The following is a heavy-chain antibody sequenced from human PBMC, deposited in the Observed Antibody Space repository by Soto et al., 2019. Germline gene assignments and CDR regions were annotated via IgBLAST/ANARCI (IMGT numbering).Heavy chain of an antibody. CDR3: ARDPAP. Sequence: SETLSLPCTVSGGSITRGGYYWSWIRQHPGKGLEWIGYIYNSGTTYYNPSLKSRVTISVDTSKNQFSLKLTSVTAADTAVYYCARDPAPWGQGTLVTVPQ. CDR1: GGSITRGGYY. V-gene: IGHV4-31*03. CDR2: IYNSGTT. J-gene: IGHJ5*02.